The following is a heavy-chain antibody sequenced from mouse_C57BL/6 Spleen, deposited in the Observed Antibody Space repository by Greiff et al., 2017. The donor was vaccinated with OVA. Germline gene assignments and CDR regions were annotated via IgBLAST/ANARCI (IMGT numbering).Heavy chain of an antibody. D-gene: IGHD2-3*01. CDR1: GFTFSSYG. CDR3: ARPSIYDGYFYAMDY. CDR2: ISSGGSYT. Sequence: EVQLVESGGDLVKPGGSLKLSCAASGFTFSSYGMSWVRQTPDKRLEWVATISSGGSYTYYPDSVKGRFTISRDNAKNTLYLQMSSLKSEDTAMYYCARPSIYDGYFYAMDYWGQGTSVTVSS. V-gene: IGHV5-6*01. J-gene: IGHJ4*01.